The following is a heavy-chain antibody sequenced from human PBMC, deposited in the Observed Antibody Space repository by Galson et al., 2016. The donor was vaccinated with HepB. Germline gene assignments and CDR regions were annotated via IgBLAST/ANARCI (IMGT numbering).Heavy chain of an antibody. J-gene: IGHJ4*02. CDR3: VRLWFAERTFEY. V-gene: IGHV4-38-2*02. D-gene: IGHD3-10*01. Sequence: ETLSLTCIVSGYSITSGYFWGWLRQPPGKGLEWIGSMYHSGTTYYNPSLKSRVTISVDTSKNQISLKLNSVTATDTAVYYCVRLWFAERTFEYWGQGTLVTVPS. CDR2: MYHSGTT. CDR1: GYSITSGYF.